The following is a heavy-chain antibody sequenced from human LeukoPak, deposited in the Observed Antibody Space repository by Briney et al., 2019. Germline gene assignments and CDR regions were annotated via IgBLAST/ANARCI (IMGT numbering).Heavy chain of an antibody. CDR1: GYTFTSYD. V-gene: IGHV1-8*01. D-gene: IGHD5-12*01. Sequence: ASVKVSCNASGYTFTSYDINWVRQATAQGLEGMGWKNPNSGNTGYAQKFQGRVTMTRNTSISTAYMELSSLRSEDTAVYYCARGGGYSGYDSSTFDYWGRGTLVTVSS. CDR2: KNPNSGNT. CDR3: ARGGGYSGYDSSTFDY. J-gene: IGHJ4*02.